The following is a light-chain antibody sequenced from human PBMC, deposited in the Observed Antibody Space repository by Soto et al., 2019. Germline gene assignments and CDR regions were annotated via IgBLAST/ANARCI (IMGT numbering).Light chain of an antibody. CDR2: SND. J-gene: IGLJ2*01. CDR3: AAWDDSLNGYVV. V-gene: IGLV1-44*01. CDR1: SSNIGSNA. Sequence: QSVLTQPPSASGTPGQRVTISCSGSSSNIGSNAVNWYQQLPGTAPKLLMFSNDQRPSGVPDRFSGSKSGTSASLAISGLQSEDEAGYYCAAWDDSLNGYVVFGGGTKLTVL.